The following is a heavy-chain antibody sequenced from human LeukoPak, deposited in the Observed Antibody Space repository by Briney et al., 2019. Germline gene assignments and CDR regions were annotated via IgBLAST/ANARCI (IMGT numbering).Heavy chain of an antibody. CDR3: AQRYYYGSGSYSTFDY. CDR1: GFTFSSYA. J-gene: IGHJ4*02. V-gene: IGHV3-23*01. Sequence: GGSLRLSCAASGFTFSSYAMSWVRQAPGKGLEWVSAISGSGGSTYYADSVKGRFTISRDNSKNTLYLQMNSLRAEDTAVYYCAQRYYYGSGSYSTFDYWGQGTLVTVSS. D-gene: IGHD3-10*01. CDR2: ISGSGGST.